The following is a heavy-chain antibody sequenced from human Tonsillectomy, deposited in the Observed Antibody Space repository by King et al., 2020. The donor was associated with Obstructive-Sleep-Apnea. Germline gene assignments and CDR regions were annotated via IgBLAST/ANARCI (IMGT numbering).Heavy chain of an antibody. CDR3: AGHSTWYGYYYNGMDV. CDR2: IYYSGST. J-gene: IGHJ6*02. Sequence: QLQESGPGLVKPSETLSLTCTVSGGSIRSYYWNWIRQPPWKGLEWIGYIYYSGSTNYNPSLKSRVTISVDTSKNQFSLKLSSVTAGDTAVYYCAGHSTWYGYYYNGMDVWGQGTTVTVSS. CDR1: GGSIRSYY. D-gene: IGHD6-13*01. V-gene: IGHV4-59*01.